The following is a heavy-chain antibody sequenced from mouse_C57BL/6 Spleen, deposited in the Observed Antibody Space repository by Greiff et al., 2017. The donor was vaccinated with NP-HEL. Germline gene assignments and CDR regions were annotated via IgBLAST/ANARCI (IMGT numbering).Heavy chain of an antibody. V-gene: IGHV1-69*01. CDR2: IDPSDSYT. D-gene: IGHD2-10*02. Sequence: QVQLQQPGAELVMPGASVKLSCKASGYTFTSYWMHWVKQRPGQGLEWIGEIDPSDSYTNYNQKFKGKSTLTVDKSSSTAYMQLSSLTSEDSAVYYCASSYGNSYFDHWGQGTTLTVSS. J-gene: IGHJ2*01. CDR1: GYTFTSYW. CDR3: ASSYGNSYFDH.